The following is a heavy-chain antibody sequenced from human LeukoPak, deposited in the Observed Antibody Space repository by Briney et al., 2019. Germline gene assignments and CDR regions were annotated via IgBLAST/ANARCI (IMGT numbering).Heavy chain of an antibody. Sequence: SGTLSLTCAVSGGSISSSNWWSWVRQPPGKGLEWIGEIYHSGSTNYNPSLKSRVTISVDRSKNQFSLKLSSVTAADTAVYYCARADFWSGYYYGMDVWGQGTTVTVSS. D-gene: IGHD3-3*01. CDR1: GGSISSSNW. J-gene: IGHJ6*02. CDR2: IYHSGST. CDR3: ARADFWSGYYYGMDV. V-gene: IGHV4-4*02.